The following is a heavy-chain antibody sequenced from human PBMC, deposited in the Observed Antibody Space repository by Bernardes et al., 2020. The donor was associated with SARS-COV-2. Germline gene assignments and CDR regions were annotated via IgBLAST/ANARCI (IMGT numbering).Heavy chain of an antibody. D-gene: IGHD3-22*01. CDR3: TTELQYDNLY. CDR2: ISRIRNT. J-gene: IGHJ4*02. CDR1: GLDFSNFD. Sequence: GGSLRLSCVTSGLDFSNFDMAWVRQTPEKGLEWVSTISRIRNTHYADPVMGRFTISRDDVNNALYLQMNNLRVEDTATYYCTTELQYDNLYWGQGALVTVSS. V-gene: IGHV3-23*01.